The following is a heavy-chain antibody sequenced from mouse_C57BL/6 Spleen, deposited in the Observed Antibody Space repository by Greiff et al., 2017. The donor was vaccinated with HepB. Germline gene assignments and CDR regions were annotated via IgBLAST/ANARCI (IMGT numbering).Heavy chain of an antibody. CDR1: GFTFSSYA. CDR2: ISDGGSYT. D-gene: IGHD2-5*01. V-gene: IGHV5-4*01. Sequence: DVHLVESGGGLVKPGGSLKLSCAASGFTFSSYAMSWVRQTPEKRLEWVATISDGGSYTYYPDNVKGRFTISRDNAKNNLYLQMSHLKSEDTAMYYCARGYSNYFFDYWGQGTTLTVSS. CDR3: ARGYSNYFFDY. J-gene: IGHJ2*01.